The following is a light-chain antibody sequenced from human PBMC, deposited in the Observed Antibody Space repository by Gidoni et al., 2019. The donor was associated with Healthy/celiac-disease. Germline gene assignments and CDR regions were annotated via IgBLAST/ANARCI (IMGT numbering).Light chain of an antibody. CDR3: QQSYSTPQT. CDR1: QSISSY. J-gene: IGKJ1*01. V-gene: IGKV1-39*01. CDR2: AAS. Sequence: DIQITQTPSSLSASVGDRVTITCRASQSISSYLNLYQQKPGKAPKLLIYAASSLQSGVPSRFSGSGSGTDFTLTISSLQSEDFATYYCQQSYSTPQTFGQGTKVEIK.